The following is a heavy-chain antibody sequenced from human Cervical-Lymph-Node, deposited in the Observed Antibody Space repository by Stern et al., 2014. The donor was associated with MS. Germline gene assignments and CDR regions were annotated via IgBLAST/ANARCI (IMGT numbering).Heavy chain of an antibody. D-gene: IGHD2-21*02. V-gene: IGHV4-59*01. Sequence: QLQESGPGMVKASETLSLTCTVSSDSISRYYWTWIRQPPGKGLEWIGYISYSEITNYNPSLKSRVSTSIDTSKNEFSLKLSSVTAADTAVYCGGDCYRDYWGQGILVTVSS. CDR2: ISYSEIT. CDR3: GDCYRDY. J-gene: IGHJ4*02. CDR1: SDSISRYY.